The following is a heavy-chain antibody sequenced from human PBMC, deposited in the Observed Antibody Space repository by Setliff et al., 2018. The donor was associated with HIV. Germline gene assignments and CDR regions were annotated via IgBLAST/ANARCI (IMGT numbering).Heavy chain of an antibody. D-gene: IGHD4-17*01. CDR3: ARDPPGYGDSNDY. CDR1: GGSVGSGSYY. CDR2: IYYSGST. J-gene: IGHJ4*02. V-gene: IGHV4-61*01. Sequence: PSETLSLTRSVSGGSVGSGSYYWSWIRQSPGKGLEWLGYIYYSGSTTYNPSLKSRVTMSIDTSKNQFSLKLRSVTAADTAVYYCARDPPGYGDSNDYWGQGTLVTVSS.